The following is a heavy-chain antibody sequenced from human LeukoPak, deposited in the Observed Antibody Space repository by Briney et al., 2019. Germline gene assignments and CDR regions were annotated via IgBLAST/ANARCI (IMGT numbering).Heavy chain of an antibody. J-gene: IGHJ4*02. Sequence: SETLSLTCTVSGGSISRYYWSWVRQPPGNRLEWIGYIHYSGSTNYNPSLKSRVTISLDTSDNQFSLKLSSVTAADTAVYYCATGYSSGQRFDYWGQGTLVTVSS. D-gene: IGHD5-18*01. CDR3: ATGYSSGQRFDY. V-gene: IGHV4-59*01. CDR2: IHYSGST. CDR1: GGSISRYY.